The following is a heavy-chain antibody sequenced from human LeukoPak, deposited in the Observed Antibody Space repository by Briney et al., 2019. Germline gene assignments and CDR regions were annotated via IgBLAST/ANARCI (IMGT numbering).Heavy chain of an antibody. J-gene: IGHJ5*02. V-gene: IGHV1-2*02. D-gene: IGHD2-15*01. CDR2: INPNSGGT. Sequence: GASVKVSCKASGYTFTGYYMHLVRQAPGQGLEWMGWINPNSGGTNYAQKFQGRVTMTRDTSISTAYMELSRLRSDDTAVYYCARDSFLTFLVVAATNWFDPWGQGTLATVSS. CDR1: GYTFTGYY. CDR3: ARDSFLTFLVVAATNWFDP.